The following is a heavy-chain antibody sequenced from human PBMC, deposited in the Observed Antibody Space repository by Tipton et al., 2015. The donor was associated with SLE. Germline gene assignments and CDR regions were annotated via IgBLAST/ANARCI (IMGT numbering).Heavy chain of an antibody. V-gene: IGHV3-48*03. CDR1: GFTFSSYE. D-gene: IGHD2-15*01. CDR2: ISSSGSTI. Sequence: GSLRLSCAASGFTFSSYEMNWVRQAPGKGLEWGSYISSSGSTIYYADSVKGRFTISRDNAKNSLYLQMNSLRAEDTAVYYCARAVTYCSGGSCYYFDYWGQGTLVTVSS. CDR3: ARAVTYCSGGSCYYFDY. J-gene: IGHJ4*02.